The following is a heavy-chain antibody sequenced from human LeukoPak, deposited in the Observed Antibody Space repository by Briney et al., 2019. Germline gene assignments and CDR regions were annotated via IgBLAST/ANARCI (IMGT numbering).Heavy chain of an antibody. V-gene: IGHV3-30*18. CDR2: ISYDGSNK. CDR1: GFTFSSYG. CDR3: AKSWSGDRYYFDY. Sequence: GGSLRLSCAASGFTFSSYGMHWVRQAPGKGLEWVAVISYDGSNKYYADSVKGRFTISRDNSKNTLYLQMNSLRAEDTAVYYCAKSWSGDRYYFDYWGQGTLVTVSS. D-gene: IGHD3-10*01. J-gene: IGHJ4*02.